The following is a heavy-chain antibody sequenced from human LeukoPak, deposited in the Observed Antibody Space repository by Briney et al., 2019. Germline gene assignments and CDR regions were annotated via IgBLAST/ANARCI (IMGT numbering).Heavy chain of an antibody. CDR2: IYYSGST. Sequence: SETQSLTCTVSGGSISSYYWSWIRQPPGKGLEWIGYIYYSGSTDYNPSLKSRVTISVDTSKNQFSLKLSSVTAADTAVYYCARAPGSSSWLFDYWGQGTLVTVSP. CDR3: ARAPGSSSWLFDY. V-gene: IGHV4-59*01. D-gene: IGHD6-13*01. J-gene: IGHJ4*02. CDR1: GGSISSYY.